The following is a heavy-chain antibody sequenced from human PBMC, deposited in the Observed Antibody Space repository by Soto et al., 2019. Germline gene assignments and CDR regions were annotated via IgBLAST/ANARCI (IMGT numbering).Heavy chain of an antibody. CDR2: IIPMFGKA. V-gene: IGHV1-69*13. D-gene: IGHD3-22*01. Sequence: GASVKVSCKASGGTFSRYAINWVRQAPGQGLEWMGGIIPMFGKANYAQKFQGRVTITADESTSTGYLELRSLTSEDTAVYYCARDGTFYDSSAFYYLYWGQGTLVTVSS. CDR3: ARDGTFYDSSAFYYLY. CDR1: GGTFSRYA. J-gene: IGHJ4*02.